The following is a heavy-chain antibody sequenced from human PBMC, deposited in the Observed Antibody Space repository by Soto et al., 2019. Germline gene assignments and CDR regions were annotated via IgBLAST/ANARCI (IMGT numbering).Heavy chain of an antibody. V-gene: IGHV3-53*01. CDR3: ATAFCTDGSSCGFDY. Sequence: PVGSLRLSCAASGFTVSNNYMNWVRQAPGKGLESVSVLYSDGSTHYADSVKGRFTISRDIPKNTLYLQMNSLRVEDTALYYCATAFCTDGSSCGFDYWGQGALVTVSS. J-gene: IGHJ4*02. D-gene: IGHD2-8*01. CDR2: LYSDGST. CDR1: GFTVSNNY.